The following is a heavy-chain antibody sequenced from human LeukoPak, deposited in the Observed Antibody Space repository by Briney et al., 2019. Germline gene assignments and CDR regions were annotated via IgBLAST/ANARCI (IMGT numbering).Heavy chain of an antibody. V-gene: IGHV3-7*01. CDR3: AREEDYDSSGYYQDY. D-gene: IGHD3-22*01. CDR1: GFTFSSYW. CDR2: IKQDGSGK. J-gene: IGHJ4*02. Sequence: GGSLRLSCAASGFTFSSYWMSWVRQALGKGLEWVANIKQDGSGKYYVDSVKGRFTISRDNAKNSLYLQMNSLRAEDAAVYYCAREEDYDSSGYYQDYWGQGTLVTVSS.